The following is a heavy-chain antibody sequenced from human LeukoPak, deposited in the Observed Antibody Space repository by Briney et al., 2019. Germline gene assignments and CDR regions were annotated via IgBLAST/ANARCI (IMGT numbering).Heavy chain of an antibody. CDR1: GFTFSSYS. D-gene: IGHD4-17*01. CDR2: ISSSSRTI. J-gene: IGHJ4*02. CDR3: ARQSGAMVTTRFDY. Sequence: GGSLRLSCAASGFTFSSYSMNWVRQAPGKGLEWVSYISSSSRTIYYADSVKGRFTISRDNAKNSLYLQMNSLRAEDTAIYYCARQSGAMVTTRFDYWGQGTLVTVSS. V-gene: IGHV3-48*01.